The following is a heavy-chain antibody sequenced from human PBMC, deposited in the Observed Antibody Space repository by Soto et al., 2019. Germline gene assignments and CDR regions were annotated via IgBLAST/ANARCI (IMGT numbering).Heavy chain of an antibody. V-gene: IGHV1-3*01. D-gene: IGHD5-18*01. J-gene: IGHJ3*02. Sequence: ASVKVSCKASGYTFTSYAMHWVRQAPGQRLEWMGWINAGNGNTKYSQKFQGRVTITRDTSASTAYMELISLRSEDTAVYYCARDKYSTALGAFDIWGQGAMVTVSS. CDR2: INAGNGNT. CDR3: ARDKYSTALGAFDI. CDR1: GYTFTSYA.